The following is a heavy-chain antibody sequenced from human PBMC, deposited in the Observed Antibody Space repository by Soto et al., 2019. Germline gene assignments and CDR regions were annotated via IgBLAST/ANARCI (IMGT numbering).Heavy chain of an antibody. J-gene: IGHJ5*02. CDR1: GGTFSSYA. CDR2: IIPIFGTA. V-gene: IGHV1-69*13. CDR3: ARSPGPPYCSSTSCLGRFDP. D-gene: IGHD2-2*01. Sequence: ASVKVSCKASGGTFSSYAISWVRQAPGQGLEWMGGIIPIFGTANYAQKFQGRVTITADESTSTAYMELSSLRSEDTAVYYCARSPGPPYCSSTSCLGRFDPWGQGTLVTV.